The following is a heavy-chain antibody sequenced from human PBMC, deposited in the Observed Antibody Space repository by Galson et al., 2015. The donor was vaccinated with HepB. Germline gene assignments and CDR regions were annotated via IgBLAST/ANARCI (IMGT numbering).Heavy chain of an antibody. V-gene: IGHV2-5*02. CDR3: AHIRDSASVRFDS. D-gene: IGHD4-17*01. CDR1: GFSLSTSEEG. Sequence: PALVKPTQTLTLTRTFSGFSLSTSEEGVGVAWIRQPPGKALEWLALIYWDDDQRYSPSLKNRLTITKDSSKDQVVLIMTRMDPMDTATYYCAHIRDSASVRFDSWGQGAQVTVSS. CDR2: IYWDDDQ. J-gene: IGHJ4*02.